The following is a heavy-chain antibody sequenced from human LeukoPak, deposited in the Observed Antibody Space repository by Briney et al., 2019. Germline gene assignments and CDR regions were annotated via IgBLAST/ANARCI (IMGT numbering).Heavy chain of an antibody. Sequence: PGGSLRLSCAASGFTFSSYAMNWVRQAPGKGLEWVAVISYDGSNKYYADSVKGRFTISRDNAMNSLYLQMNSLRAEDTAVYYCARDLGYRYDYWGQGTLVTVSS. D-gene: IGHD5-18*01. CDR3: ARDLGYRYDY. V-gene: IGHV3-30*04. CDR2: ISYDGSNK. J-gene: IGHJ4*02. CDR1: GFTFSSYA.